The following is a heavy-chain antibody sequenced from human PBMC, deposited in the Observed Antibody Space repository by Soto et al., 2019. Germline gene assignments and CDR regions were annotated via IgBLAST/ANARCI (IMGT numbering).Heavy chain of an antibody. Sequence: SETLSLTCAVYGGSFSGYYWSWIRQPPGKGLEWIGEINHSGSTNYNPSLKSRVTISVDTSKNQFSLKLSSVTAADTAVYYCARVIVVPAAIDYWGQGTLVTVSS. D-gene: IGHD2-2*01. CDR2: INHSGST. V-gene: IGHV4-34*01. CDR1: GGSFSGYY. CDR3: ARVIVVPAAIDY. J-gene: IGHJ4*02.